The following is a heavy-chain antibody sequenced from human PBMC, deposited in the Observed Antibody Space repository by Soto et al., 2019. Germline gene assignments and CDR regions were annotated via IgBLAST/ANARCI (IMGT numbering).Heavy chain of an antibody. CDR2: ISGSGGST. J-gene: IGHJ4*02. CDR1: GFTFSSYA. CDR3: AKDEGGYSSSSTPFDY. Sequence: EVQLLESGGGLVQPGGYLRLSCAASGFTFSSYAMSWVRQAPGKGLEWVSAISGSGGSTYYADSVKGRFTISRDNSKNTLYLQMNSLRAEDTAVYYCAKDEGGYSSSSTPFDYWGQGALVTVSS. V-gene: IGHV3-23*01. D-gene: IGHD6-6*01.